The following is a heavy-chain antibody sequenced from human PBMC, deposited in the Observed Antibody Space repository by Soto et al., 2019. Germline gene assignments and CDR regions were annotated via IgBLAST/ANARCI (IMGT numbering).Heavy chain of an antibody. D-gene: IGHD2-2*02. CDR2: ISGSGGST. J-gene: IGHJ4*02. CDR3: AKQALGYGSSTSCYTRYFDY. CDR1: GFAFSSYA. V-gene: IGHV3-23*01. Sequence: GGSLGLSCAASGFAFSSYAMSWARQAPGKGLEWVSAISGSGGSTYYADSVKGRFTISRDNSKNTLYLQMNSLRAEDTAVYYCAKQALGYGSSTSCYTRYFDYWGQGTLVIVSS.